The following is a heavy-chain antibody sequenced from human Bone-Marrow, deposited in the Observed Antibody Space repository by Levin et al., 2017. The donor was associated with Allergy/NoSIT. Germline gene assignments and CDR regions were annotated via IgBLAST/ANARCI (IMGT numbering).Heavy chain of an antibody. D-gene: IGHD6-13*01. CDR1: GFTFSTYW. V-gene: IGHV3-74*01. CDR3: ARGGFLAAPPNLDY. CDR2: INSDGSST. Sequence: GGSLRLSCAASGFTFSTYWMHWVRQAPGKGLVWVSRINSDGSSTGYADSVKGRFTISRDNAKNTLYLQMNGLRAEDAAVYYCARGGFLAAPPNLDYWGQGTLVTVSS. J-gene: IGHJ4*02.